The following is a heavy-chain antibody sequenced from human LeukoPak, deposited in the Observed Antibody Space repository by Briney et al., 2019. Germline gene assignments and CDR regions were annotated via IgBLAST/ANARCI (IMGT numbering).Heavy chain of an antibody. J-gene: IGHJ4*02. CDR3: AKDRGGGVRYYDY. CDR1: GLTFSSHA. Sequence: GGSLRLSCAASGLTFSSHAMSWVRQAPGKGLEWVSAISSIISTTYYADSVKGRFTISRDNSKNTLYLQMNSLRAEDTAVYYCAKDRGGGVRYYDYWGQGTLVTVSS. V-gene: IGHV3-23*01. D-gene: IGHD3-9*01. CDR2: ISSIISTT.